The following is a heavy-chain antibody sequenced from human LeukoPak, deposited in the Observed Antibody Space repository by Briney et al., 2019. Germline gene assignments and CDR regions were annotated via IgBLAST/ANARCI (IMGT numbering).Heavy chain of an antibody. CDR3: ARRGHGYGSPFDY. CDR2: IYPDGNT. Sequence: PGGSLRLSCAASGFTVSSYYMNWVRQAPGKGLEWVSMIYPDGNTFYANSVKGRFTISRDNSKNTLDLQMSSLRAEDTAVYFCARRGHGYGSPFDYWGQGTLVTVSS. D-gene: IGHD5-18*01. J-gene: IGHJ4*02. CDR1: GFTVSSYY. V-gene: IGHV3-66*04.